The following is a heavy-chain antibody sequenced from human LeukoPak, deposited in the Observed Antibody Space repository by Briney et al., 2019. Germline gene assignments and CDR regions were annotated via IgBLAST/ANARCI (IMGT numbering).Heavy chain of an antibody. CDR3: ARGGGQRLNSGYMDV. D-gene: IGHD5-24*01. Sequence: SETLTLTCSVAGDSISSGSKYWNWIRQPAGKGLQWIGRVYSTGTTNYNPSLKSRVTISVDTSKNQFSLKLSSVTAADTAVCYCARGGGQRLNSGYMDVWGKGTTVTVSS. V-gene: IGHV4-61*02. J-gene: IGHJ6*03. CDR2: VYSTGTT. CDR1: GDSISSGSKY.